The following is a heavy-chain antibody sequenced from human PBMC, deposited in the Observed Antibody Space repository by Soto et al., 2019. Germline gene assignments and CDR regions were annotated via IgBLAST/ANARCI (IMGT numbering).Heavy chain of an antibody. CDR2: ISYDGINK. D-gene: IGHD1-1*01. CDR1: GFTFSDYG. Sequence: QVQLVESGGGVVQPGRSLRLSCAASGFTFSDYGMHWVRQAPGKGLEWVSVISYDGINKYYADSVKGRFTISRDNSKNTLYLQMNSLRADDMAVYYCAKSVYNWNDGFFDNWGQGTLITGSS. J-gene: IGHJ4*02. V-gene: IGHV3-30*18. CDR3: AKSVYNWNDGFFDN.